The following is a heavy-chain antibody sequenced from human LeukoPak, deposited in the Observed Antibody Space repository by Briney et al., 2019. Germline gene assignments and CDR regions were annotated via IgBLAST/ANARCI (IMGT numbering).Heavy chain of an antibody. CDR3: ARDNVWGSYRYTDYFDY. CDR2: ISHDGSNK. J-gene: IGHJ4*02. CDR1: GFTFSSYA. V-gene: IGHV3-30-3*01. D-gene: IGHD3-16*02. Sequence: GGSLRLSCAASGFTFSSYAMHCVRQAPGKGLEWVAVISHDGSNKYYADSVKGRFTISRDNSKNTLYLQMNSLRAEDTAVYYCARDNVWGSYRYTDYFDYWGQGTLVTVSS.